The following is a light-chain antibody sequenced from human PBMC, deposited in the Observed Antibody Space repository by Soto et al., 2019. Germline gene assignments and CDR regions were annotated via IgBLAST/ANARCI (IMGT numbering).Light chain of an antibody. CDR1: SSDVGSYNL. J-gene: IGLJ1*01. V-gene: IGLV2-23*03. Sequence: QSALTQPASVSGSPGQSITISCAGTSSDVGSYNLVSWYQQHPGQAPKLMIYEGTKRPSGVSNRFSGSKSGNTASLTISGLQAEEEADYYCCSYAGSSTFVFGTGTKVTVL. CDR3: CSYAGSSTFV. CDR2: EGT.